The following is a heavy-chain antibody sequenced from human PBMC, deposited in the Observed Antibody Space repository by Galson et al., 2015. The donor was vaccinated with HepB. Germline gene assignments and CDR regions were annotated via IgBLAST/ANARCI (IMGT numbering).Heavy chain of an antibody. D-gene: IGHD5-18*01. Sequence: SLRLSCAASAFTFGSYWMSWVRQAPGKGLEWVANIKQDGSEKYYVDSVKGRFTISRDNAKNSLYLQMNSLRVEDTAVYFCARVGGYNYGYSEWSYYLDYWGQGSLVTVSS. CDR2: IKQDGSEK. CDR1: AFTFGSYW. V-gene: IGHV3-7*01. CDR3: ARVGGYNYGYSEWSYYLDY. J-gene: IGHJ4*02.